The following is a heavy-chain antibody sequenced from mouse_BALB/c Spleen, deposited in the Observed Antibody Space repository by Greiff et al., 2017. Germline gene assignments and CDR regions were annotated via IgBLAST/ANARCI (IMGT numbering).Heavy chain of an antibody. CDR3: ANAMDY. V-gene: IGHV5-6-3*01. CDR1: GFTFSSYG. Sequence: EVMLVESGGGLVQPGGSLKLSCAASGFTFSSYGMSWVRQTPDKRLELVATINSNGGSTYYPDSVKGRFTISRDNAKNTLYLQMSSLKSEDTAMYYCANAMDYWGQGTSVTVSS. CDR2: INSNGGST. J-gene: IGHJ4*01.